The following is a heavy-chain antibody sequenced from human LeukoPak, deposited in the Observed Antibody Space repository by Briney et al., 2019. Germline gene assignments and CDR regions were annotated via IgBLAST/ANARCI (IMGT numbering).Heavy chain of an antibody. Sequence: QSGGSLRLSCEASGFTVSGNYMNWIRQAPGKGLEWVANIKPDGSLIYYVDSVKGRFTISRDNAKNSLYLQMNSLRAEDTAVYYCAKWELYSGFYYIDYWGQGTLATVSS. J-gene: IGHJ4*02. V-gene: IGHV3-7*01. CDR1: GFTVSGNY. D-gene: IGHD1-26*01. CDR3: AKWELYSGFYYIDY. CDR2: IKPDGSLI.